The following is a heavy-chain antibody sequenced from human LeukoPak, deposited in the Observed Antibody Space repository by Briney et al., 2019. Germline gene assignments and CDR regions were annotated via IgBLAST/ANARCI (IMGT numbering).Heavy chain of an antibody. CDR3: ARRNVPGGRNWFDL. CDR1: GGSISSDSSY. Sequence: PSETLSLTCTVSGGSISSDSSYWDWIRQPPGKGLEWIGAIYYTGRTDYNPSLKSRVTISIDTSKNDFSLRLTSVTAADTAVYYCARRNVPGGRNWFDLWGQGTLVSVSS. V-gene: IGHV4-39*02. J-gene: IGHJ5*02. CDR2: IYYTGRT. D-gene: IGHD3-10*01.